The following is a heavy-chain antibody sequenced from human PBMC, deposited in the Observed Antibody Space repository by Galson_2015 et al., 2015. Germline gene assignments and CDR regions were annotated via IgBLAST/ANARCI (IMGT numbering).Heavy chain of an antibody. V-gene: IGHV1-18*01. D-gene: IGHD6-19*01. J-gene: IGHJ4*02. CDR1: GYTFTSYG. Sequence: QSGAEVKKPGESLKISCKASGYTFTSYGISWVRQAPGQGLEWMGWISAYNGNTNYAQKLQGRVTMTTDTSTSTAYMELRSLRSDDTAVYYCARDSRQQWLVQADYWGQGTLVTVSS. CDR3: ARDSRQQWLVQADY. CDR2: ISAYNGNT.